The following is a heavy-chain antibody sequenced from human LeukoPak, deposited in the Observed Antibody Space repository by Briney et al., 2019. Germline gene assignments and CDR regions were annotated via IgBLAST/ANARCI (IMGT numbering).Heavy chain of an antibody. Sequence: GGSLRLSCVASGFTFGSYAMTWVRQPPGKGLEWVAAISGSGDKTYYADSVKGRFTISRDNSKTTLFLQLNSLGARDSAVFYCAKDGTNYGLGTSFDNWGQGTLVTVSS. V-gene: IGHV3-23*01. D-gene: IGHD3-10*01. CDR3: AKDGTNYGLGTSFDN. CDR2: ISGSGDKT. J-gene: IGHJ4*02. CDR1: GFTFGSYA.